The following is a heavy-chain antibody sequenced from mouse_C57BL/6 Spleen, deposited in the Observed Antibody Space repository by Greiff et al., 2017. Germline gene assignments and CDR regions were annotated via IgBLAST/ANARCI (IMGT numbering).Heavy chain of an antibody. V-gene: IGHV7-3*01. Sequence: DVQLVESGGGLVQPGGSLSLSCAASGFTFTDYYMSWVRQPPGKALEWLGFIRNKANGYTTEYSASVKGRFTISRDNSQSILYLQMNALRAEDSATYYCARYDGYLYYFDYWGQGTTLTVSS. D-gene: IGHD2-3*01. CDR3: ARYDGYLYYFDY. CDR1: GFTFTDYY. CDR2: IRNKANGYTT. J-gene: IGHJ2*01.